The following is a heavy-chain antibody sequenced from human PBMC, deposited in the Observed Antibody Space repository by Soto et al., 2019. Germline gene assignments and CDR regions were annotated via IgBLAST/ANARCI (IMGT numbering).Heavy chain of an antibody. CDR1: GFTFTNYG. J-gene: IGHJ4*02. Sequence: EVQLLESGGGLVQPGGSLRLSCAASGFTFTNYGMSWVRQAPGKGLEWVSGISAGGGSTYYADSVKGRFTISRDNSKTTLHLQMNSLRAEDTAVYYCPNSGDTSAYYFFDYWGQGTLVTVSS. CDR2: ISAGGGST. CDR3: PNSGDTSAYYFFDY. V-gene: IGHV3-23*01. D-gene: IGHD3-3*01.